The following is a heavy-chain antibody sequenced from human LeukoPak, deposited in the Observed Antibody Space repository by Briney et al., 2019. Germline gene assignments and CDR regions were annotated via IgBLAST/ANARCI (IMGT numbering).Heavy chain of an antibody. D-gene: IGHD3-3*01. J-gene: IGHJ4*02. V-gene: IGHV3-7*01. Sequence: GGSLRLSCAASGYSFSSYWMSWVRQAPGKGLEWVANINPDGSNMLYVDSVKGRFTISRDNAKNSLYLQMNNLRAEDTAVYFCVSGFLQWLYWGQGTLVTVSS. CDR1: GYSFSSYW. CDR2: INPDGSNM. CDR3: VSGFLQWLY.